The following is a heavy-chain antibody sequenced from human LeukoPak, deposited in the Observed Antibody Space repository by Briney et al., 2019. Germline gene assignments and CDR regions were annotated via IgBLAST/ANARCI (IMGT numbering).Heavy chain of an antibody. Sequence: SETLSLTCTVSGGSISSGDYYWSWIRQPPGKGLEWIGYIYYSGSTYYNPSLKSRVTISVDTSKNQFSLKLSSVTAADTAVYYCARRRSYDSSGINFGYWGQGTLVTVSS. D-gene: IGHD3-22*01. J-gene: IGHJ4*02. CDR2: IYYSGST. CDR3: ARRRSYDSSGINFGY. CDR1: GGSISSGDYY. V-gene: IGHV4-30-4*01.